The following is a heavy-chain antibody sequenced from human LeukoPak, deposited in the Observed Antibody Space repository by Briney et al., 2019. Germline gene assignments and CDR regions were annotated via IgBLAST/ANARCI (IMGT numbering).Heavy chain of an antibody. CDR2: IYSGGDA. CDR1: GFTVSTNY. CDR3: ARVLRAGDRIAAAGRELIY. D-gene: IGHD6-13*01. J-gene: IGHJ4*02. V-gene: IGHV3-53*05. Sequence: GGSLRLSCVASGFTVSTNYMAWVRQAPGKGLEWVSGIYSGGDAYYAGSVKGRFTISRDSSKNTLYLQMNSLRAEDTAVYYCARVLRAGDRIAAAGRELIYWGQGTLVTVSS.